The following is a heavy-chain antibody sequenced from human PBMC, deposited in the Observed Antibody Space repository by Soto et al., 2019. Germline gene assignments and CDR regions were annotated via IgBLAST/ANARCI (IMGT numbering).Heavy chain of an antibody. CDR3: ARIRMYYSSSEAAYYLGY. J-gene: IGHJ4*02. D-gene: IGHD6-13*01. CDR2: ISSSGTYI. Sequence: PGGSLRLSCAASGFTFSDYAMNWVRQSPGKGLEWVSSISSSGTYIYYADSLKGRFTISRDTAKNSVDLQMNSLRADDTAVYYCARIRMYYSSSEAAYYLGYWGQGVLVTVSS. CDR1: GFTFSDYA. V-gene: IGHV3-21*01.